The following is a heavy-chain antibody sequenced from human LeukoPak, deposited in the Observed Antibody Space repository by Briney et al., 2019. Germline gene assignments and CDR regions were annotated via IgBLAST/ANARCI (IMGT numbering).Heavy chain of an antibody. V-gene: IGHV4-59*12. Sequence: SETLSLTCTVSGGSISSYYWSWIRQPPGKGLEWIGYIYYSGSTNYNPSLKSRVTISVDTSKNQFSLKLSSVTAADTAVYYCARMPAYYDFWSGYRPEYYFDYWGQGTLVTVSS. CDR2: IYYSGST. J-gene: IGHJ4*02. CDR1: GGSISSYY. D-gene: IGHD3-3*01. CDR3: ARMPAYYDFWSGYRPEYYFDY.